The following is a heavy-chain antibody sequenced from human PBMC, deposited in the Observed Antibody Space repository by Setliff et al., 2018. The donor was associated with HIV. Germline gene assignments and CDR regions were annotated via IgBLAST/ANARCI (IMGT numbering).Heavy chain of an antibody. Sequence: SETLSLTCTVSGGSISGGGYYWSWIRQHPGKGLDWIGNIYYIGNTDYNPSLKSRVTITVDESKNQFSLKLSSVTAADTAVYYCATYYIAVAGTFPYWGQGTLVTVSS. CDR2: IYYIGNT. D-gene: IGHD6-19*01. CDR1: GGSISGGGYY. CDR3: ATYYIAVAGTFPY. J-gene: IGHJ4*02. V-gene: IGHV4-31*09.